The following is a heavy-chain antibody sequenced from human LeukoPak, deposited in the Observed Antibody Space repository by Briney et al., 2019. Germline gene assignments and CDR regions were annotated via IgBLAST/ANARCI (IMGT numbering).Heavy chain of an antibody. CDR2: IYESGST. V-gene: IGHV4-34*01. CDR1: GESLNSYY. Sequence: SETLSLTCAVYGESLNSYYWSWIRQPPGKGLEWIGEIYESGSTEYNPSINSRVNINIVPSKQKYSLSLNYATAADTAVYYCARGAWASRLASWGLGTPVIVFS. J-gene: IGHJ4*02. CDR3: ARGAWASRLAS. D-gene: IGHD1-26*01.